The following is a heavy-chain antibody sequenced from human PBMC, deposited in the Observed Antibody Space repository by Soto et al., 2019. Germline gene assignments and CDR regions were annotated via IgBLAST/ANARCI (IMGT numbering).Heavy chain of an antibody. Sequence: QAQLVESGGGVVQPGRSLRLSCAASGFSISSYGMHWVRQAPGEGLEWVALISNDGSKTYYADPVKGRLTISRDTSKYSLYLQMNSLRTEDTAIYYCAKDLAPPGYYYVMDVWGQGTTVTVTS. V-gene: IGHV3-30*18. CDR2: ISNDGSKT. D-gene: IGHD5-12*01. J-gene: IGHJ6*01. CDR3: AKDLAPPGYYYVMDV. CDR1: GFSISSYG.